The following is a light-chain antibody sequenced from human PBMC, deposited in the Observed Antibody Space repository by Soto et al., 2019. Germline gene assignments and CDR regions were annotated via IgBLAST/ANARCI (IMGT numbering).Light chain of an antibody. Sequence: SALTQPRSVSGSPGQSVTISCTGTSSDVGNYNYVSWYQQHPGKAPKLIIYDVDKRPSGVHDRFSGSKSGNTASLTISGLRADDEADYYCCSYAGSFTYVFGTGTKVTVL. CDR2: DVD. CDR1: SSDVGNYNY. V-gene: IGLV2-11*01. J-gene: IGLJ1*01. CDR3: CSYAGSFTYV.